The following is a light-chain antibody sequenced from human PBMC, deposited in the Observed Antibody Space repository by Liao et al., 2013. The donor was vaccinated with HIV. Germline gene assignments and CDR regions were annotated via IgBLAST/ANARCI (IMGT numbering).Light chain of an antibody. J-gene: IGLJ2*01. CDR1: IGSQS. CDR2: YDN. CDR3: QVWDSSSDHVV. V-gene: IGLV3-21*04. Sequence: SYVLTQPPTVSVAPGKTARITCGGNIGSQSVHWYQQKPGQAPVLVIYYDNDRPSGIPERFSGSNSGNTATLTISRVEAGDEADYYCQVWDSSSDHVVFGGGTKLTVL.